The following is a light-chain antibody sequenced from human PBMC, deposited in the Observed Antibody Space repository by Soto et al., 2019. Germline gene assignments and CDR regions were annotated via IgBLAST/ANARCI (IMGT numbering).Light chain of an antibody. V-gene: IGLV2-14*01. CDR3: SSYTSSSTYV. Sequence: QSVLTQPASVSGSPGQSITISCTGTSSDVGDYNYVSWYQQLPGKAPKVMIYEGSNRPSGVSNRFSGSKSGITASLTISGLQAEDEADYYCSSYTSSSTYVFGTGTKVTVL. CDR1: SSDVGDYNY. CDR2: EGS. J-gene: IGLJ1*01.